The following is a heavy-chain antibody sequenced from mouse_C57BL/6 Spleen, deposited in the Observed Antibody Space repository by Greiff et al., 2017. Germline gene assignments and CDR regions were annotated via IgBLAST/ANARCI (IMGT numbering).Heavy chain of an antibody. CDR1: GYTFTDYY. J-gene: IGHJ2*01. CDR3: ARYGSSSYFDY. CDR2: INPYNGGT. Sequence: VQLQQSGPVLVKPGASVKMSCKASGYTFTDYYMNWVKQSHGKSLEWIGVINPYNGGTSYNQKFKGKATLTVDKSSSTAYMELNSLTSEDSAVYYGARYGSSSYFDYWGQGTTLTVSS. V-gene: IGHV1-19*01. D-gene: IGHD1-1*01.